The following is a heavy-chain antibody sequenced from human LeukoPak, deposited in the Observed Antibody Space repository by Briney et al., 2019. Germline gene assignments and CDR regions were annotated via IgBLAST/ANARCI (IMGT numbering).Heavy chain of an antibody. CDR3: ARETSQKGAHYMDV. CDR2: INHSGST. Sequence: SETLSLTCTVSGGSISSSSYYWGWIRQPPGKGLEWIGEINHSGSTNYNPSLKSRVTISVHTSKNQFSLKLSSVTAADTAVYYCARETSQKGAHYMDVWGKGTTVTISS. CDR1: GGSISSSSYY. V-gene: IGHV4-39*07. D-gene: IGHD3-16*01. J-gene: IGHJ6*03.